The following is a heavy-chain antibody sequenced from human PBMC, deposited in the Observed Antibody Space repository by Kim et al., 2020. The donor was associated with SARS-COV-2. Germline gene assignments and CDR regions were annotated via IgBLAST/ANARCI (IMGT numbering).Heavy chain of an antibody. Sequence: SVKVSCKASGGTFNSYAIGWVRQAPGHGLEWVGGLIPILGTAHYAQKFQGRVTITADESTRTTYMELRSLRSEDTATYYCARAVRDGYTFVNPAFAYWGQGTPVTVPS. CDR2: LIPILGTA. V-gene: IGHV1-69*13. CDR3: ARAVRDGYTFVNPAFAY. CDR1: GGTFNSYA. D-gene: IGHD5-12*01. J-gene: IGHJ4*02.